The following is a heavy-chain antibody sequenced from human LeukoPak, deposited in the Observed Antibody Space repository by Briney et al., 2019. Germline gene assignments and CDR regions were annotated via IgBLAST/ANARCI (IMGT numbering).Heavy chain of an antibody. J-gene: IGHJ4*02. CDR2: ISSSSSSK. D-gene: IGHD2-21*02. CDR3: VRGDRRDF. CDR1: RFTFNTDT. V-gene: IGHV3-21*01. Sequence: GGSLRLSCAASRFTFNTDTMNRVRQAPGKGLEWLSSISSSSSSKYYADSVRGRFIISRDNAKKSLYLQMNSLRAEDTAVYYCVRGDRRDFWGQGTLVTVSS.